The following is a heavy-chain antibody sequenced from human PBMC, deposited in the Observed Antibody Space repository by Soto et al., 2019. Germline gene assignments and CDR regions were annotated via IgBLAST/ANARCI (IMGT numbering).Heavy chain of an antibody. V-gene: IGHV4-30-4*01. CDR3: ARAVVVVPAAIVYFDY. CDR2: IYYSGST. Sequence: SETMSLTCTVSGGSSSSGDYYWSWIRQTPGKGLEWIGYIYYSGSTYYNPSLKSRVTISVDTSKNQFSLKLSSVTAADTAVYYCARAVVVVPAAIVYFDYWGQGTLVTVSS. D-gene: IGHD2-2*01. CDR1: GGSSSSGDYY. J-gene: IGHJ4*02.